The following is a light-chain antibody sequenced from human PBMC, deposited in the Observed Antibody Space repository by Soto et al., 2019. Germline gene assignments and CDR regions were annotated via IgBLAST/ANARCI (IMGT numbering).Light chain of an antibody. CDR2: GNS. CDR3: QSYDSSLSAYV. CDR1: SSNIGAGYD. V-gene: IGLV1-40*01. Sequence: QSVLAQPPSVSGAPGQKVTISCTGSSSNIGAGYDLHWYQQLPGTAPKLLLYGNSNRPSGVPDRFSGSKSGTSASLAITGLQAEEEADYYCQSYDSSLSAYVFGTGTKFTVL. J-gene: IGLJ1*01.